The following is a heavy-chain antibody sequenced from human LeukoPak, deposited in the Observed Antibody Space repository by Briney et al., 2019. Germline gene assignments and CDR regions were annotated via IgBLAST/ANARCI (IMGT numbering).Heavy chain of an antibody. V-gene: IGHV4-34*01. CDR2: INHSGST. D-gene: IGHD3-16*01. Sequence: SETLSLTCAVYGGSFSGYYWSWIRQPPGKGLEWIGEINHSGSTNYNPSLKSRVTISVDTSKDQFSLKLSSVTAADTAVYYCARGLLGYWGQGTLVTVSS. J-gene: IGHJ4*02. CDR1: GGSFSGYY. CDR3: ARGLLGY.